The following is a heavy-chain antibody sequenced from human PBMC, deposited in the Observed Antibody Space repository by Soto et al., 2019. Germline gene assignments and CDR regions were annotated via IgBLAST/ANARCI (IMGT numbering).Heavy chain of an antibody. D-gene: IGHD3-10*01. CDR3: ARAGAAPYYYYGLYV. Sequence: ASVKVSCKTSGYTFTAYDIYWVRQAPGQGLEWMGWIRAYNGDTNYAQKFQTRVTMTTDKSTDTAYMDLRSLTSDDTAIYYCARAGAAPYYYYGLYVWGQGTTVTVSS. CDR2: IRAYNGDT. V-gene: IGHV1-18*01. J-gene: IGHJ6*02. CDR1: GYTFTAYD.